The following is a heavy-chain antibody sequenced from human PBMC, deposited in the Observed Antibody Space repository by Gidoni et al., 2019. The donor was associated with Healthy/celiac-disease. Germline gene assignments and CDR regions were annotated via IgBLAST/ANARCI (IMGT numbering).Heavy chain of an antibody. Sequence: QVQLQESGPGLVKPSPTLSLPCTVSGGSISSGDYYWSWLRQPPGKGLEWIGYIYSSGSTYYNPSLKSRVTISVDTSKNQFSLKLSSVTAADTAVYYCARVFGGYNLDYWGQGTLVTVSS. CDR2: IYSSGST. D-gene: IGHD5-12*01. V-gene: IGHV4-30-4*01. J-gene: IGHJ4*02. CDR1: GGSISSGDYY. CDR3: ARVFGGYNLDY.